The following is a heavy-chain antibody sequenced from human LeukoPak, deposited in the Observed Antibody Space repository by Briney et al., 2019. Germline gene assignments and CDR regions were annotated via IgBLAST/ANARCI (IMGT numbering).Heavy chain of an antibody. V-gene: IGHV4-4*07. CDR2: IYTSGST. J-gene: IGHJ3*02. D-gene: IGHD3-10*01. CDR1: GGSISSYY. Sequence: PSETLSLTCTVSGGSISSYYWSWIRQPAGKGLEWIGRIYTSGSTNYNPSLKSRVTMSVDTSKNQFSLKLSSVTAADTAVYYCAGDGWFGEFDAFDIWGQGTMVTVSS. CDR3: AGDGWFGEFDAFDI.